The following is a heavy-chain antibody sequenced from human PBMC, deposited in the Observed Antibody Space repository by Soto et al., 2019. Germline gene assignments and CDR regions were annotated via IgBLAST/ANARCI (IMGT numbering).Heavy chain of an antibody. CDR1: GYTFGKYG. J-gene: IGHJ4*02. Sequence: QVQLVQSGTEVKKPGASVKVSCKASGYTFGKYGISWVRQAPGQGLEWAGWISVYHGNTVHAQKFRGRVNMTADTATSKAYMELGRLKSDATAIYYCAKDCSGASCGFDILGQGALVTVS. V-gene: IGHV1-18*01. D-gene: IGHD2-15*01. CDR3: AKDCSGASCGFDI. CDR2: ISVYHGNT.